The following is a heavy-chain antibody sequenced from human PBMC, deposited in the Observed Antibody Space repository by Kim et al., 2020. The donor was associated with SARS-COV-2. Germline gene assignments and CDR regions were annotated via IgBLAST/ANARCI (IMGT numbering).Heavy chain of an antibody. D-gene: IGHD3-10*01. CDR1: GGSISSYY. V-gene: IGHV4-4*07. Sequence: SETLSLTCTVSGGSISSYYWSWIRQPAGKGLEWIGRIYTSGSTNYNPSLKSRVTMSVDTSKNQFSLKLSSVTAADTAVYYCARDPRPLENYGSGSYYNKGYYFDYWGQGTLVTVSS. J-gene: IGHJ4*02. CDR3: ARDPRPLENYGSGSYYNKGYYFDY. CDR2: IYTSGST.